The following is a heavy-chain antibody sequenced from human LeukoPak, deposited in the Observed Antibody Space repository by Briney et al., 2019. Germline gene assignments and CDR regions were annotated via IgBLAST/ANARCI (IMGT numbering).Heavy chain of an antibody. Sequence: GESLKISCQASGYSFTSSWIGWARQMPGEGLEWMAIINPGDSDTRYSPSFQGQVTISADKSISIVYLQWGSLKASDTAMYYCARRPGAGWFDPWGQGTLVTVSS. CDR1: GYSFTSSW. V-gene: IGHV5-51*01. CDR2: INPGDSDT. D-gene: IGHD3-10*01. J-gene: IGHJ5*02. CDR3: ARRPGAGWFDP.